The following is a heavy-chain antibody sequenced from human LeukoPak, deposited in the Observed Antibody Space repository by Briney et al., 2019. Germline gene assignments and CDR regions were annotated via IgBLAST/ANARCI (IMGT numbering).Heavy chain of an antibody. D-gene: IGHD3-22*01. V-gene: IGHV3-23*01. Sequence: GGSLRLSCAASGFTFSSYGMSWVRQAPGKGLEWVSAISGSGGSTYYADSVKGRFTISRDNSKNTLYLQMNSLRAEDTAVYYCAKEEITMIVVVSFFDIWGQGTMVTVSS. CDR2: ISGSGGST. CDR3: AKEEITMIVVVSFFDI. CDR1: GFTFSSYG. J-gene: IGHJ3*02.